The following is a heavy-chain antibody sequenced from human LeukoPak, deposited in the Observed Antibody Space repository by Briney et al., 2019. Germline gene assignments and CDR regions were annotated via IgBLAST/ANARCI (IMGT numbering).Heavy chain of an antibody. J-gene: IGHJ4*02. CDR1: GFTFSSYG. D-gene: IGHD3-22*01. CDR2: ISYDGSNK. CDR3: AKDFWKDDSSGYPDY. Sequence: GGSLRLSCAASGFTFSSYGMHWVRQAPGKGLEWVAVISYDGSNKYYADSVKGRFTISRDNSKNTLYLQMNSLRAEDTAVHYCAKDFWKDDSSGYPDYWGQGTLVTVSS. V-gene: IGHV3-30*18.